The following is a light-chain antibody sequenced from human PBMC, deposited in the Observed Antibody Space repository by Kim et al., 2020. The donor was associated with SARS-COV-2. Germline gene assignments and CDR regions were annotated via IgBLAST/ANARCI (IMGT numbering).Light chain of an antibody. CDR2: EVS. V-gene: IGLV2-8*01. Sequence: QSALTQPPSASGSPGQSVTISCTGSTSDIGIYNYVSWYRQYPGKPPQLIIYEVSKRPSGVPDRFSGSKSDNTASLTVSGLQAEDEADYYCSTYGGRNNVGLFGGGTQLTVL. J-gene: IGLJ2*01. CDR3: STYGGRNNVGL. CDR1: TSDIGIYNY.